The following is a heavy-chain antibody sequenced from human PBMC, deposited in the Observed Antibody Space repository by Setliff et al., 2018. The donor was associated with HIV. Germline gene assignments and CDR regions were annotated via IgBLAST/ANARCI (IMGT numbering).Heavy chain of an antibody. V-gene: IGHV4-39*01. J-gene: IGHJ6*03. D-gene: IGHD6-13*01. Sequence: NPSETLSLTCTVSGGSISSSSYYWGWIRQPPGKGLELIGSIYYTGTTYYHPSLESRVTLSVYMSRNQFSLRLTSVTAADTGVYYCARHSDSSSWPPGGYYHYMDVWGKGTPVTVSS. CDR2: IYYTGTT. CDR1: GGSISSSSYY. CDR3: ARHSDSSSWPPGGYYHYMDV.